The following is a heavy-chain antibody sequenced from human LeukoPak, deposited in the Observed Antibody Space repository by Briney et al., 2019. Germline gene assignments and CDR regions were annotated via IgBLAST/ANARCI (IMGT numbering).Heavy chain of an antibody. J-gene: IGHJ6*02. Sequence: PGGSLRLSCAASGFTFNSYCMSWVRQAPGKGLEWVGNINEDGGVKYYVDSVKGRFTISRDNAKNSLYLQMNSLRAEDTAVYYCARLGIAVAGTYYYYGMDVWGQGTTVTVSS. CDR1: GFTFNSYC. D-gene: IGHD6-19*01. CDR3: ARLGIAVAGTYYYYGMDV. CDR2: INEDGGVK. V-gene: IGHV3-7*05.